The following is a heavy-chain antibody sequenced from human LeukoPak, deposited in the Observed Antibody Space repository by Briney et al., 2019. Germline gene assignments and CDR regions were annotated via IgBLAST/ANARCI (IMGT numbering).Heavy chain of an antibody. V-gene: IGHV4-34*01. Sequence: SETLSLTCAVYGVSFSGYYWSWLRQPPGKGLEWIGEINHSGSTNYNPSLKSRVTISVDTSKNQFSLKLSSVTAADTAVYYCARRVTGYYRYYFDYWGQGTLVTVSS. CDR1: GVSFSGYY. J-gene: IGHJ4*02. D-gene: IGHD3-9*01. CDR2: INHSGST. CDR3: ARRVTGYYRYYFDY.